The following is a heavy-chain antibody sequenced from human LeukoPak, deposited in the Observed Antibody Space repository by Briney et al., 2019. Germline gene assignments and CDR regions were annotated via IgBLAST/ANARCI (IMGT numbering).Heavy chain of an antibody. V-gene: IGHV4-34*01. CDR1: GGSFSGYY. D-gene: IGHD3-16*01. Sequence: SETLSLTCAVYGGSFSGYYWSWIRQPPGKGLEWIGEINHSGSTYYNPSLKSRVTISVDTSKNQFSLKLSSVTAADTAVYYCARAGEGSDYYYYYYMDVWGKGTTVTVSS. CDR3: ARAGEGSDYYYYYYMDV. CDR2: INHSGST. J-gene: IGHJ6*03.